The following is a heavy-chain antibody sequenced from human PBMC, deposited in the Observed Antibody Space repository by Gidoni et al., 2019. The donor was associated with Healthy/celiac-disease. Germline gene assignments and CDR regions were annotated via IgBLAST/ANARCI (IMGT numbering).Heavy chain of an antibody. V-gene: IGHV3-64D*06. CDR3: GKDRARLLPYYFDY. Sequence: EVQLVESWGGLVQPAGSVRLYCSASRFTFSSYAMHWVRQTPGKGLEYVSAISSNGGSTYYADSVKGRFTISRDNSKNTLYLQMSSLRAEDTTVYYCGKDRARLLPYYFDYWGQGTLVTVSS. D-gene: IGHD2-15*01. CDR2: ISSNGGST. J-gene: IGHJ4*02. CDR1: RFTFSSYA.